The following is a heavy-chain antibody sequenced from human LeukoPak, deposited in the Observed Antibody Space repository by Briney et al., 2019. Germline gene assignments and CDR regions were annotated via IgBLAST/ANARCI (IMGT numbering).Heavy chain of an antibody. CDR1: GFTFSSYE. J-gene: IGHJ4*02. Sequence: GGSLRLSCAASGFTFSSYEMNWVRQAPGKGLEWVSYISSSSAIYYADSVKGRFTISRDNANNSLYLQMNNLRAGDTAVYYCVRFGSRWFLDYWGQGTLVTVSS. V-gene: IGHV3-48*03. CDR2: ISSSSAI. CDR3: VRFGSRWFLDY. D-gene: IGHD6-13*01.